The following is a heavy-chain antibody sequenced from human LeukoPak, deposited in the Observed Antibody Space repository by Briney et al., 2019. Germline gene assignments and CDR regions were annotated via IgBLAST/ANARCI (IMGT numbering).Heavy chain of an antibody. Sequence: ASVKVSCKASGYTFTGYYMHWVRQAPGQGLEWMGWINPNSGGTNYAQKFQGRVTMTRDTSISTAYMELSRLRSDDTAVYYCARVSWVRTTTSLYFDYWGQGTLVTVSS. CDR2: INPNSGGT. V-gene: IGHV1-2*02. J-gene: IGHJ4*02. CDR1: GYTFTGYY. D-gene: IGHD4/OR15-4a*01. CDR3: ARVSWVRTTTSLYFDY.